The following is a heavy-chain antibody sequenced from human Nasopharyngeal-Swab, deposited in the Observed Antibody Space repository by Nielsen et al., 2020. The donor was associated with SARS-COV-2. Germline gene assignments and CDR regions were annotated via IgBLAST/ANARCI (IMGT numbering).Heavy chain of an antibody. CDR2: ISAYNGHT. CDR1: GYTFTNYG. V-gene: IGHV1-18*01. CDR3: ARPMVKGGYFEY. D-gene: IGHD5-18*01. J-gene: IGHJ4*02. Sequence: ASVKVSYKASGYTFTNYGISWVRQAPGQGLEWMGWISAYNGHTNYAQKFQGRVTMTTDTPTSTAYMELRSLRSDDTAVYYCARPMVKGGYFEYWGQGTLVTVSS.